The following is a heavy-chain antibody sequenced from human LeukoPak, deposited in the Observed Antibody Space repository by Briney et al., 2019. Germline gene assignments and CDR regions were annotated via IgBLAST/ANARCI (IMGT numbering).Heavy chain of an antibody. Sequence: SETLSLTCAVYGGSFSGYYWGWIRQSPTKGLEWVGSIYYSGSTYYNPSLKSRVTISVDTSKNQFSLKLSSVTAAGTAVYYCALRYFDRDYWGQGTLVTVSS. D-gene: IGHD3-9*01. CDR1: GGSFSGYY. CDR2: IYYSGST. CDR3: ALRYFDRDY. V-gene: IGHV4-39*01. J-gene: IGHJ4*02.